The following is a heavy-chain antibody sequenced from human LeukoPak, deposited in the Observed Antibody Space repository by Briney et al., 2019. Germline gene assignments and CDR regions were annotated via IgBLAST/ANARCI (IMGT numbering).Heavy chain of an antibody. CDR2: ISSSSRTI. Sequence: GGPLRLSCEASGFTFSSYSMNWVRQAPGKGLEWVSYISSSSRTIAYADSVKGRFTISRDNAKNSLYLQMNRLRDEDTAVYYCARSNLLRYLEPWGQGILVTVSS. CDR1: GFTFSSYS. V-gene: IGHV3-48*02. CDR3: ARSNLLRYLEP. D-gene: IGHD2-15*01. J-gene: IGHJ5*02.